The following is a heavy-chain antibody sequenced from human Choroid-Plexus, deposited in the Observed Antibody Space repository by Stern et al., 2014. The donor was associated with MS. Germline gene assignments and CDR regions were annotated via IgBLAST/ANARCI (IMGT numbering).Heavy chain of an antibody. CDR3: ARDQRGITIFGVVTDYYYLGMDV. CDR1: GYIFTGYY. CDR2: IQPNTGGT. Sequence: QVQLVESGAEVKKPGASVKVSCKTSGYIFTGYYIHWVRQAPGQGLEWKACIQPNTGGTKYAQKFQGRVTMSRDTSISTAYVELSSLTSDDTAVYYCARDQRGITIFGVVTDYYYLGMDVWGQGTTVTVSS. V-gene: IGHV1-2*02. D-gene: IGHD3-3*01. J-gene: IGHJ6*02.